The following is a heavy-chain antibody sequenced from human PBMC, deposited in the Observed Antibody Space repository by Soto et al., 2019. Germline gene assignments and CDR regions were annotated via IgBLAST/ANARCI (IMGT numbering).Heavy chain of an antibody. V-gene: IGHV4-31*01. Sequence: QVQLQESGPGLVKPSQTLSLTCTVSGGSVSSGDYYWSWIRQHPGEGLEWIGYIHYSGSTYYNPSLNKPVTISLAPLDNLSHPKLCSVPAADTAVYYCASGGLYFDHVWRSYRYGYFGSWGPGTLVTVSS. CDR2: IHYSGST. CDR1: GGSVSSGDYY. J-gene: IGHJ4*02. CDR3: ASGGLYFDHVWRSYRYGYFGS. D-gene: IGHD3-16*02.